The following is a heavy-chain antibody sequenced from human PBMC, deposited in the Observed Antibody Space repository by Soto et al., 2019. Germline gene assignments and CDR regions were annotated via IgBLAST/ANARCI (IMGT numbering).Heavy chain of an antibody. J-gene: IGHJ5*02. V-gene: IGHV4-34*01. Sequence: SETLSLTCAVYGGSFSGYYWSWIRQPPGKGLEWIGEINHSGSTNYNPSLKSRVTISVDTSKNQFSLKLSSVTAADTAVYYCARGGLRFLEWLYKNWFDPWGQGTLVTVSS. D-gene: IGHD3-3*01. CDR1: GGSFSGYY. CDR3: ARGGLRFLEWLYKNWFDP. CDR2: INHSGST.